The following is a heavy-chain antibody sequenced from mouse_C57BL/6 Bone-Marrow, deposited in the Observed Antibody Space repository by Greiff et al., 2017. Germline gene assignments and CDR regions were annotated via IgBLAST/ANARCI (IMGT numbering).Heavy chain of an antibody. CDR1: GYTFTSYW. V-gene: IGHV1-7*01. CDR3: ARSGGRAWFAY. J-gene: IGHJ3*01. CDR2: INPSSGYT. Sequence: VQLQQSGAELAKPGASVKLSCKASGYTFTSYWMHWVKQRPGQGLEWIGYINPSSGYTKYNQKFKDKDTLTADKSSSTAYMQLSSLTYEDSAVYYCARSGGRAWFAYWGQGTLVTVSA. D-gene: IGHD3-2*02.